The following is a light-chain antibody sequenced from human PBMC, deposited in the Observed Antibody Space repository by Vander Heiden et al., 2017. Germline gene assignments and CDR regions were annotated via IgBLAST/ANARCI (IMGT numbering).Light chain of an antibody. V-gene: IGLV1-47*01. J-gene: IGLJ1*01. CDR1: SSTIGSNY. Sequence: GTPGQRVTISCSGSSSTIGSNYVYWYQQLPGTAPKLLICRNNERPSGVPDRFSGSRSGTSASLAISGLRSEDEADYYCAAWDDSPSGYVFGTGTKVTVL. CDR2: RNN. CDR3: AAWDDSPSGYV.